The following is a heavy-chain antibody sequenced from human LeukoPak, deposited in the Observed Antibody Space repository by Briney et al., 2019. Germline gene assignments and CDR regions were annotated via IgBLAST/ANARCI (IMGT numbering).Heavy chain of an antibody. Sequence: GGSLRLSCAASGFTFSSYSMNWVRQAPGKGLEGVSSISSSSRYIYYADSVKGRFTISRDNDKNSLYLQMNSLRAEDTAVYYCARERGSHYLSDFWGQRTLVTVSS. J-gene: IGHJ4*02. CDR1: GFTFSSYS. CDR3: ARERGSHYLSDF. D-gene: IGHD1-26*01. CDR2: ISSSSRYI. V-gene: IGHV3-21*01.